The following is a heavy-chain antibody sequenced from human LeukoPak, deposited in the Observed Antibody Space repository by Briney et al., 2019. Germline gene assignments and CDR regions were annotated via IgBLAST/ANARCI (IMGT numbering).Heavy chain of an antibody. CDR1: GFTFSSYW. Sequence: GGSLRLSCAASGFTFSSYWMSWVRQAPGKGLEWVANIKQDGSEKYYVDSVKGRFTISRDNAKNSLYLQMNSLRAEDTAVYYCAKGPHTVTTYFDYWGQGTLVTVSS. CDR3: AKGPHTVTTYFDY. J-gene: IGHJ4*02. V-gene: IGHV3-7*03. CDR2: IKQDGSEK. D-gene: IGHD4-17*01.